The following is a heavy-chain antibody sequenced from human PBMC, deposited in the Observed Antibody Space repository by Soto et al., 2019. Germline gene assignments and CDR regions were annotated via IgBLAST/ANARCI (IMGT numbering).Heavy chain of an antibody. CDR1: GGSISTDIFY. CDR3: ARASRMGTALDPDAFEI. V-gene: IGHV4-31*03. Sequence: QVQLQESGPGLVKPSQTLSLTCTVSGGSISTDIFYCSWNRLRPGQGLEWIGNVYYNGATYYNTSLKSRLSISVETYKNQFSLKLTSATAADTAVYYCARASRMGTALDPDAFEIWGRGTLVTVSS. D-gene: IGHD5-18*01. J-gene: IGHJ3*02. CDR2: VYYNGAT.